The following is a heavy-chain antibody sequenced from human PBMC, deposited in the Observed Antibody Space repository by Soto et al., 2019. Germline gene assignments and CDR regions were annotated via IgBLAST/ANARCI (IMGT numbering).Heavy chain of an antibody. D-gene: IGHD1-26*01. Sequence: QVQLKESVPGLVTPSDTLSLTVAVSGYSIISSTWWCLIRHPPGRGLEWIGYIYYSGSTYHNPFLKSQVTMSGDTTTNHFYLKLPSWTAVDTAVYYCARREIQGHIDYWGQGNLVTVAS. CDR1: GYSIISSTW. V-gene: IGHV4-28*01. CDR3: ARREIQGHIDY. J-gene: IGHJ4*02. CDR2: IYYSGST.